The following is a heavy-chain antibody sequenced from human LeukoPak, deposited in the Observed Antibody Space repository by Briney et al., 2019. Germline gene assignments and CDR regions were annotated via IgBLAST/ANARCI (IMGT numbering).Heavy chain of an antibody. V-gene: IGHV4-59*08. Sequence: SETLSLTCTVSGGSISSYYWSWIRQPPGKGLEWIGYIYYSGSTNYNPSLKSRVTISVDTSKNQFSLKLSSVTAADTAVYYCARHMYSSSWYSDYWGQGTLVTVSS. CDR1: GGSISSYY. CDR2: IYYSGST. D-gene: IGHD6-13*01. CDR3: ARHMYSSSWYSDY. J-gene: IGHJ4*02.